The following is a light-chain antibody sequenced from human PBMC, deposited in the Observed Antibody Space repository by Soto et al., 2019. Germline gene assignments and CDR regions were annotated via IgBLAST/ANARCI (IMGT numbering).Light chain of an antibody. V-gene: IGLV2-14*01. CDR3: SSYTTSNTQV. Sequence: QSALTQPASVSGSPGQSITISCTGTSSDVGTYNYVSLYQHRPGKAPKLMIYDVSYRPSGVSNRFSGSKSANTASLTISGLQAEDEADYYCSSYTTSNTQVFGGGTQLTVL. CDR2: DVS. CDR1: SSDVGTYNY. J-gene: IGLJ3*02.